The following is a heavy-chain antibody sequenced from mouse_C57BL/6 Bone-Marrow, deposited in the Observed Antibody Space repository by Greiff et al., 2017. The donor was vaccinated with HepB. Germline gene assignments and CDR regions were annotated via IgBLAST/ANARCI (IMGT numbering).Heavy chain of an antibody. CDR2: IRNKANGYTT. Sequence: EVQVVESGGGLVQPGGSLSLSCAASGFTFTDYYMSWVRQPPGKALEWLGFIRNKANGYTTEYSASVKGRFTISRDNSQSILYLQMNALRAEDSATYYCARPSSGAMDYWGQGTSVTVSS. J-gene: IGHJ4*01. CDR3: ARPSSGAMDY. D-gene: IGHD3-1*01. CDR1: GFTFTDYY. V-gene: IGHV7-3*01.